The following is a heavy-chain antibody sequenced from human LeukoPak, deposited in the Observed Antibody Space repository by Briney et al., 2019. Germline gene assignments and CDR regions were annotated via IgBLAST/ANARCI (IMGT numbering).Heavy chain of an antibody. V-gene: IGHV1-2*02. CDR3: ARDASIVGAQDY. Sequence: ASVKVSCKTSGYTFIDYYMYWVRQAPGQGLELMGWINPNSGGTKYAQKLQGRVTMTTDTSTSTAYMELRSLRSDDTAVYYCARDASIVGAQDYWGQGTLVTVSS. D-gene: IGHD1-26*01. CDR2: INPNSGGT. CDR1: GYTFIDYY. J-gene: IGHJ4*02.